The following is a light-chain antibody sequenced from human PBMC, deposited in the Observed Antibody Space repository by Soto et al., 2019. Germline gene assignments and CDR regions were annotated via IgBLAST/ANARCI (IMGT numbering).Light chain of an antibody. CDR3: QQYGSSPLT. V-gene: IGKV3-20*01. J-gene: IGKJ4*02. CDR1: QSVSSSY. CDR2: DAS. Sequence: EIVLTQSPGTRSLSPGERVTLSCRASQSVSSSYLAGYQQKPGQAHRLVINDASRRATGIPDRFSGSGSGTDFTLTISRLEPEDCAVYYCQQYGSSPLTFGGGTKVEIK.